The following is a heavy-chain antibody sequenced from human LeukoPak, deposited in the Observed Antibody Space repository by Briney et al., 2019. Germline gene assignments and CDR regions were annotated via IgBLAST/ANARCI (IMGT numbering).Heavy chain of an antibody. CDR2: IWYDGSNK. CDR3: AKSGSPKNYYYYYMDV. CDR1: GFTFSSYG. V-gene: IGHV3-33*06. D-gene: IGHD2/OR15-2a*01. Sequence: GRSLRLSCAASGFTFSSYGMHWVRQAPGKGLEWVAVIWYDGSNKYYADSVKGRFTISRDNSKNTLYLQMNSLRAEDTAVYYCAKSGSPKNYYYYYMDVWGKGTTVTVSS. J-gene: IGHJ6*03.